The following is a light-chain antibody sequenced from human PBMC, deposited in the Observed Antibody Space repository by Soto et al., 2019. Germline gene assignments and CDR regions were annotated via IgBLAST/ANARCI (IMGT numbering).Light chain of an antibody. Sequence: EVVLTQSPGTVSLSPGERATLSCRASQSVSSSYLAWYQQKPGQTPRLLIYGASNRATGIPDRFSGSGSGTDFTLTISRLEPEDFAVYYCQQYGSPLTFGGGTKVDIK. J-gene: IGKJ4*01. CDR1: QSVSSSY. CDR3: QQYGSPLT. CDR2: GAS. V-gene: IGKV3-20*01.